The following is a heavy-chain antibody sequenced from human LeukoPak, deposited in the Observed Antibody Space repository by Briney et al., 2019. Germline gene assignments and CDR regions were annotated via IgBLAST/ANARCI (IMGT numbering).Heavy chain of an antibody. V-gene: IGHV1-69*06. CDR3: ARVGGVYGDYSYNWFDP. J-gene: IGHJ5*02. CDR2: IIPIFGTA. Sequence: GSSVKVSCKASGGTFSSYAISWVRQAPGQGLEWMGGIIPIFGTANYAQKFQGRVTITADKSTSTAYMELSSLRSEDTAVYYCARVGGVYGDYSYNWFDPWGQGTLVTVSS. D-gene: IGHD4-17*01. CDR1: GGTFSSYA.